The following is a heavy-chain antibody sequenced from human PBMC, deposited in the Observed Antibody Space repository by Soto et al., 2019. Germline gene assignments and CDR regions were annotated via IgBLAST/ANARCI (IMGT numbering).Heavy chain of an antibody. CDR1: GGSFSGYY. V-gene: IGHV4-34*01. J-gene: IGHJ5*02. D-gene: IGHD2-15*01. CDR3: ARGLAPGYCTGGSCYSRYKWFDP. Sequence: SETLSLTCAVYGGSFSGYYWSWIRQPPGKGLEWIGEINHSGSTNYNPSLKSRVTISVDTSKNQFSLKLSSVTAADTAVYYCARGLAPGYCTGGSCYSRYKWFDPWGQGTLVTVSS. CDR2: INHSGST.